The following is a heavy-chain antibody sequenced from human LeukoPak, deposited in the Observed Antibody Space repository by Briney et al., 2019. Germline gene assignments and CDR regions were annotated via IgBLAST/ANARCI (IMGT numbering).Heavy chain of an antibody. CDR3: ARISGIYFLS. J-gene: IGHJ4*02. CDR2: IYYSGST. Sequence: PSETLSLSCTVSGGSISSSSYYWGWIRQPPGKGLEWIGSIYYSGSTYYNPSLKSRVTISVDTSKNQFSLKLSSVTAADTAVYYCARISGIYFLSWGQGTLVTVSS. V-gene: IGHV4-39*01. CDR1: GGSISSSSYY. D-gene: IGHD1-26*01.